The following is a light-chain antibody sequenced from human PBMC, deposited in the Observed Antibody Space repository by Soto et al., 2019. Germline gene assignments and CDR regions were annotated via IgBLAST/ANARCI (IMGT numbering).Light chain of an antibody. V-gene: IGKV3-15*01. CDR1: QSLDYN. Sequence: EIVMTQSPATLSVSLGERATLSCRAGQSLDYNLAWYQQKPGQAPRPLIYGASARATGVPARFSGSGSETEFTLTISSVQSEDCAVYYCQHYDDWPEFGQGTKV. J-gene: IGKJ1*01. CDR3: QHYDDWPE. CDR2: GAS.